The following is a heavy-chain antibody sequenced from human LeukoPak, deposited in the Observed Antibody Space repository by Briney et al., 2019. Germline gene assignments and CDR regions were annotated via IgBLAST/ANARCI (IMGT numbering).Heavy chain of an antibody. Sequence: PSETLSLTCAVSGYSISSGYYWGWIRQPPGKGLEWIGNIYHSGSTYYNPSLKSRVTISVDTSKNQFSLKLSSVTAADTAVYYCARDGQWLAGAGYGDFDYWGQGTLVTVSS. CDR3: ARDGQWLAGAGYGDFDY. D-gene: IGHD6-19*01. CDR1: GYSISSGYY. CDR2: IYHSGST. V-gene: IGHV4-38-2*02. J-gene: IGHJ4*02.